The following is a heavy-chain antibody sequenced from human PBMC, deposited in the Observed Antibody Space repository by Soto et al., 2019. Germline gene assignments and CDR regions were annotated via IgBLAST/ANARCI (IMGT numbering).Heavy chain of an antibody. D-gene: IGHD5-12*01. J-gene: IGHJ6*02. CDR2: ISWDGGST. V-gene: IGHV3-43*01. Sequence: PGGSLRLSCAASGFTFDDYTMHWVRQAPGKGLEWVSLISWDGGSTYYADSVKGRFTISRDNSKNSLYLQMNSLRTEDTALYYCAKDLEGYSGYDGDYYYGMDVWGQGTTVTVPS. CDR1: GFTFDDYT. CDR3: AKDLEGYSGYDGDYYYGMDV.